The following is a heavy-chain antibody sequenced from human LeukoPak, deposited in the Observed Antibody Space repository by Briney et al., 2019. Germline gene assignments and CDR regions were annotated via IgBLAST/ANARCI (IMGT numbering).Heavy chain of an antibody. CDR3: ARVSVHIVATTHYNWFDP. V-gene: IGHV4-59*08. CDR2: IYYSGST. D-gene: IGHD5-12*01. J-gene: IGHJ5*02. Sequence: PSETLSLTCTVSGGSISSYYWSWIRQPPGKGLEWIGYIYYSGSTNYNPSLKSRVTISVDTSKNQFSLKLSSVTAADTAVYYCARVSVHIVATTHYNWFDPWGQGTLVTVSS. CDR1: GGSISSYY.